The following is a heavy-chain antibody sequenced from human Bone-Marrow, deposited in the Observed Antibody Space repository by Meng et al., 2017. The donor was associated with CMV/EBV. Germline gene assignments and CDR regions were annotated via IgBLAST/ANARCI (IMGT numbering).Heavy chain of an antibody. CDR1: GGSISSYH. D-gene: IGHD6-13*01. CDR2: IYYSGST. CDR3: ARGDHPYSRWYYYNWDFYYGMDV. V-gene: IGHV4-59*01. J-gene: IGHJ6*02. Sequence: SETLSLTCTVAGGSISSYHWSWIRQPPGKGLEWIGYIYYSGSTNYHPPLKSRVTRSVDTSKNQFSLKLISLTAADTAVYYCARGDHPYSRWYYYNWDFYYGMDVWGQGTTVTVSS.